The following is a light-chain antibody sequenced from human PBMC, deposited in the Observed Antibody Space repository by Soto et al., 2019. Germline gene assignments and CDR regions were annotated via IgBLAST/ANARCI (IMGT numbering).Light chain of an antibody. CDR3: QQYYSYPRT. CDR1: QGISSY. J-gene: IGKJ1*01. CDR2: AAS. Sequence: AIRMTQSPSSLSASTGDRVTITCRVSQGISSYLAWYQQKPGKAPKLLIYAASTLQGGVPSRFSGSGSGTDFTLTISCLQSEDFATYYCQQYYSYPRTFGQGTKVEIK. V-gene: IGKV1-8*01.